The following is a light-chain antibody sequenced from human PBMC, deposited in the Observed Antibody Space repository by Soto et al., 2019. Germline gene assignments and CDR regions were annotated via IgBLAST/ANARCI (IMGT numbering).Light chain of an antibody. J-gene: IGKJ4*01. V-gene: IGKV1-5*03. CDR1: QSISSW. CDR2: KAS. Sequence: DIQMTQSPSTLSASVGDRVTITCRASQSISSWLAWYQQKPGKAPNLLIYKASSLGSGVPSRFSGSGSGTEFTLTISSLQPDDFANYYRQQYNSYPLTFGGGTKVEIK. CDR3: QQYNSYPLT.